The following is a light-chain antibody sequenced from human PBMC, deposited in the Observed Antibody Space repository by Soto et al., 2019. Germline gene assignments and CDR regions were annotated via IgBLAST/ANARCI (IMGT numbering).Light chain of an antibody. V-gene: IGLV3-21*04. J-gene: IGLJ3*02. Sequence: SYELTPPPSVSVAPGKTARITCGGNHIGSKSVHWYQQKPGQAPVLVIYYDSDRPSGIPERFSGSNSGNTATLTISRVEAGDEADYYCQVWDSSSDHGVFGGGTKVTVL. CDR3: QVWDSSSDHGV. CDR1: HIGSKS. CDR2: YDS.